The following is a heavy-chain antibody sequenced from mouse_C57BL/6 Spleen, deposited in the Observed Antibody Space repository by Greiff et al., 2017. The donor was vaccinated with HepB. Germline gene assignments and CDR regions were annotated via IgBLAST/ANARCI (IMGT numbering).Heavy chain of an antibody. CDR2: IYPGSGST. D-gene: IGHD3-2*02. Sequence: QVQLKQPGAELVKPGASVKMSCKASGYTFTSYWITWVKQRPGQGLEWIGDIYPGSGSTNYNEKFKSKATLTVDTSSSTAYMQLSSLTSEDSAVYYCARRGDSSGYLYFDYWGQGTTLTVSS. CDR1: GYTFTSYW. V-gene: IGHV1-55*01. J-gene: IGHJ2*01. CDR3: ARRGDSSGYLYFDY.